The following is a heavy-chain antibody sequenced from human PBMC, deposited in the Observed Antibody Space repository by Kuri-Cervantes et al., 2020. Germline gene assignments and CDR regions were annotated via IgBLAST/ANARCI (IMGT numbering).Heavy chain of an antibody. CDR2: INPSGGST. Sequence: ASVKVSCKASGYTFTSYDINWVRQAPGQGLEWMGIINPSGGSTSYAQKFQGRVTMTRDTSTSTVYMELSSLRSEDTAVYYCARVADDSSGWYIGAGGFDPWGQGTLVTVSS. CDR3: ARVADDSSGWYIGAGGFDP. J-gene: IGHJ5*02. D-gene: IGHD6-19*01. V-gene: IGHV1-46*01. CDR1: GYTFTSYD.